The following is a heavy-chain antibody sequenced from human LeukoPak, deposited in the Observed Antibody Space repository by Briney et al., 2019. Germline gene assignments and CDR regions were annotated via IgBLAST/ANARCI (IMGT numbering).Heavy chain of an antibody. CDR1: GFTVSSNY. D-gene: IGHD4-17*01. J-gene: IGHJ6*01. CDR3: ARGGHGYGDYYYSGMDV. CDR2: IYSGGST. Sequence: GGSLRLSCAASGFTVSSNYMSWVRQAPGKGLEWVSVIYSGGSTYYADSVKGRFTISRDNSKNTLYLQMNSLRAEDTAVYYCARGGHGYGDYYYSGMDVWGQGTTVTVSS. V-gene: IGHV3-66*01.